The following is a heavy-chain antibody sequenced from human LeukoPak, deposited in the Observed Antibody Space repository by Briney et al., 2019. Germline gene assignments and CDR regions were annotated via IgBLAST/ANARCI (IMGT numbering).Heavy chain of an antibody. CDR2: IYYSGST. J-gene: IGHJ4*02. CDR1: GGSISSYY. Sequence: SETLSLTCSVSGGSISSYYWGWIRQPPGKGLEGIGSIYYSGSTYYNPSLKSRVTISVDTSKNQFSLKLSSVTAADTAVYYCARDYYDSSGYSLGYWGQGTLVTVSS. V-gene: IGHV4-39*07. CDR3: ARDYYDSSGYSLGY. D-gene: IGHD3-22*01.